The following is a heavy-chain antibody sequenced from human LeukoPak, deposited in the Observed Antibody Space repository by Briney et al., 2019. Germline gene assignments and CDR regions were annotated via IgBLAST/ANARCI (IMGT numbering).Heavy chain of an antibody. V-gene: IGHV3-21*04. CDR1: GFTFTDFY. CDR2: ISPTSSYM. J-gene: IGHJ4*02. Sequence: GGSLRLSCAASGFTFTDFYMNWVRQAPGKGLEWVSWISPTSSYMYYADSVKGRFTISRDNSKNTLYLQMNSLRAEDTAVYYCAKGTGGLGELSLDYWGQGTLVTVSS. D-gene: IGHD3-16*02. CDR3: AKGTGGLGELSLDY.